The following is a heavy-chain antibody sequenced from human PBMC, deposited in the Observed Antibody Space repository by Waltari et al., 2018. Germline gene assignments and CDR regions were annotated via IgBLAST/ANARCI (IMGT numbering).Heavy chain of an antibody. Sequence: QITLKESGPTLVKPTQTLTLTCTFPGFSLNTSAEGVGWIRQPPGKALGWPALIYWNDDKRFRPSLKSRLSITKDTSKNQVVLTRTNMDTVDTATYCCAHTLQHIVTTVLFDYWGQGTLVTVSS. CDR3: AHTLQHIVTTVLFDY. D-gene: IGHD5-12*01. V-gene: IGHV2-5*01. J-gene: IGHJ4*02. CDR1: GFSLNTSAEG. CDR2: IYWNDDK.